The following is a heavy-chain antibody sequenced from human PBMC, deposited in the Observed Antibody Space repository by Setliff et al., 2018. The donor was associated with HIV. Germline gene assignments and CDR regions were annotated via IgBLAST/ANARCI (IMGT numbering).Heavy chain of an antibody. V-gene: IGHV1-2*02. CDR3: AKFYGDYHAFDI. J-gene: IGHJ3*02. CDR2: INSASGGT. D-gene: IGHD4-17*01. CDR1: GYTFTDNY. Sequence: GASVKVSCKASGYTFTDNYIHWVRQAPGQGLEWMAWINSASGGTNYAQNFQGRVTVTRDTSITTAYMELRRLTSDDTAVYYCAKFYGDYHAFDIWGQGTMVTVSS.